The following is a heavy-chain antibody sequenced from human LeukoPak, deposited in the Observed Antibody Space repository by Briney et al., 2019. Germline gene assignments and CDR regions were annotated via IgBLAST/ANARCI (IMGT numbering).Heavy chain of an antibody. V-gene: IGHV3-15*01. CDR3: TTRTRYCGGDCYPFDY. CDR1: GFTFTNAW. D-gene: IGHD2-21*02. J-gene: IGHJ4*02. CDR2: IKSKTDGETK. Sequence: GGSLRLSCAASGFTFTNAWMSWIRQAPGKGPEWVGRIKSKTDGETKDYAAPVKGRFTISRDDSKNTLYMEMNSLKTEDTAVYYCTTRTRYCGGDCYPFDYWGQGTLVTVSS.